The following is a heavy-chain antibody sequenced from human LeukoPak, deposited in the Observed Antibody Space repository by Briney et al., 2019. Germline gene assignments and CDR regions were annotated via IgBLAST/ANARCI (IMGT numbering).Heavy chain of an antibody. CDR3: AKDRAGGSYHFFPDY. D-gene: IGHD1-26*01. V-gene: IGHV3-30*18. CDR2: ISYDGSNK. J-gene: IGHJ4*02. CDR1: GFTFSSYG. Sequence: GGSLRLSCAASGFTFSSYGMHWVRQAPGEGLEWVAVISYDGSNKYYADSVKGRFTISRDNSKNTLYLQMNSLRAEDTAVYYCAKDRAGGSYHFFPDYWGQGTLVTVSS.